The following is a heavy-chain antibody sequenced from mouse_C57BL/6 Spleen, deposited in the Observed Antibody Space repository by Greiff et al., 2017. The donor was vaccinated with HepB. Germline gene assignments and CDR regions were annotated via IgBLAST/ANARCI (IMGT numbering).Heavy chain of an antibody. J-gene: IGHJ2*01. D-gene: IGHD1-1*01. V-gene: IGHV14-4*01. Sequence: VQLQQSGAELVRPGASVKLSCTASGFNIKDDYMHWVKQRPEQGLEWIGWIDPENGDTEYASKFQGKATITADTSSNTAYLQLSSLTSEDTAVYYCTTPLYYYGSSPNYWGQGTTLTVSS. CDR3: TTPLYYYGSSPNY. CDR2: IDPENGDT. CDR1: GFNIKDDY.